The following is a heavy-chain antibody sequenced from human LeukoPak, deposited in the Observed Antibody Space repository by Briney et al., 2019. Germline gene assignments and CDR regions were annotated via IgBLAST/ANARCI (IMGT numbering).Heavy chain of an antibody. J-gene: IGHJ4*02. V-gene: IGHV3-30*18. D-gene: IGHD6-19*01. CDR3: AKEYASGWVDY. CDR1: GFSFGGYG. CDR2: ISYDGSNK. Sequence: GRSLRLSCAASGFSFGGYGIHWVRQAPGKGLEWVAVISYDGSNKYYADSVKGRFTISRDNSKNTLYLQMNSLGAEDTAVYCCAKEYASGWVDYWGQGTLVTVSS.